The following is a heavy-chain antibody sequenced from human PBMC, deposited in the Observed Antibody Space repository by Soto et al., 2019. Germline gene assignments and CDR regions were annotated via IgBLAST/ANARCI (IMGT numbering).Heavy chain of an antibody. CDR1: GFTFNTYT. Sequence: EVQLLESGGGLVQPGGSLRLSCAASGFTFNTYTMHWVRQTPGKGLEWVSAISGRGDGTYYAASVKGRFTVSRDNSNLYLQMHSQRVEDTAVYFCAKSTHWGYDSSGSDYWGQGTLVTVSS. V-gene: IGHV3-23*01. J-gene: IGHJ4*02. CDR2: ISGRGDGT. CDR3: AKSTHWGYDSSGSDY. D-gene: IGHD3-22*01.